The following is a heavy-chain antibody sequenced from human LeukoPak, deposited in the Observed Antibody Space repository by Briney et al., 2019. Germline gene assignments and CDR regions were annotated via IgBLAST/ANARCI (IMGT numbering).Heavy chain of an antibody. D-gene: IGHD6-13*01. CDR2: IYPGDSDT. J-gene: IGHJ5*02. CDR1: GYSFTSYW. V-gene: IGHV5-51*01. Sequence: GESLNISCKGSGYSFTSYWIGWVRQMPGKGLEWMGIIYPGDSDTRYSPSFQGQVTISADKSISTAYLQWSSLKASDTAMYYCARQRAAALWWFDPWGQGTLVTVSS. CDR3: ARQRAAALWWFDP.